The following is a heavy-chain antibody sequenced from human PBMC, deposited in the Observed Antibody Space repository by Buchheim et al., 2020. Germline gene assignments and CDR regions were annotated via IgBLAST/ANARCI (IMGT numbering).Heavy chain of an antibody. D-gene: IGHD2-15*01. CDR2: ISHDGSNK. CDR3: ARDNCSGGSCYSFCDY. J-gene: IGHJ4*02. V-gene: IGHV3-30-3*01. CDR1: GFTFSSYA. Sequence: QVQLVESGGGVVQPGRSLRLSCAASGFTFSSYAMHWVRQAPGKGLEWVAVISHDGSNKYYADSVKGRFTISRDNSKNTLYLQMNSLRAEDTAVYYCARDNCSGGSCYSFCDYWGQGTL.